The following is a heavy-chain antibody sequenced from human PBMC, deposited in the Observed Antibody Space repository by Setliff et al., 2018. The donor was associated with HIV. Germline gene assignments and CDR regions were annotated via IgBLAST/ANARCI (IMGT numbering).Heavy chain of an antibody. CDR3: ARGGPTVAYGVDV. V-gene: IGHV4-38-2*01. Sequence: SETLSLTCAVSGYSISSGFYWGWIRQPPGKGLEWIGSIYHSGSTYYNPSLRSRVTISLDTSNNQFSLKVNSVIAADTAIYYCARGGPTVAYGVDVWGQGTTVTVSS. J-gene: IGHJ6*02. CDR2: IYHSGST. D-gene: IGHD4-17*01. CDR1: GYSISSGFY.